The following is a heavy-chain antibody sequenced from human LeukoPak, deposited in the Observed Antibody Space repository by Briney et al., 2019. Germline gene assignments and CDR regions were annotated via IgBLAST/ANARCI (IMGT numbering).Heavy chain of an antibody. CDR3: ARYPGYRSGGGVH. CDR2: IYYSENT. Sequence: SETLSLTCPVSGGSISSPYYWGWIRQPPGKGLEWIGSIYYSENTYYNSSLKSRVTISVDTSSNHFSLKLSSVTATDTAVYYCARYPGYRSGGGVHWGQGTLVTVSS. J-gene: IGHJ4*02. V-gene: IGHV4-39*01. D-gene: IGHD2-15*01. CDR1: GGSISSPYY.